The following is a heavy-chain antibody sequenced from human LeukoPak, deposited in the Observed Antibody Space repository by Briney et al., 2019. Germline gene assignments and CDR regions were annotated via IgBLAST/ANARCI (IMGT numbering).Heavy chain of an antibody. J-gene: IGHJ3*02. D-gene: IGHD3-3*01. CDR3: AGATIFGVVIAGYAFDI. CDR2: IIPIFGTA. CDR1: GGTFISYA. V-gene: IGHV1-69*13. Sequence: SVKVSCKASGGTFISYAISWVRQAPGQGLEWMGGIIPIFGTANYAQKFQGRVTITADESTSTAYMELSSLRSEDTAVYYCAGATIFGVVIAGYAFDIWGQGTMVTVSS.